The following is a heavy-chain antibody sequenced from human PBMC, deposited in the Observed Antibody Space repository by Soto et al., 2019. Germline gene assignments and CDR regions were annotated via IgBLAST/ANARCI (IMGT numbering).Heavy chain of an antibody. J-gene: IGHJ4*02. CDR2: IYYSGST. CDR3: ASRRWGRATEFSADY. V-gene: IGHV4-31*02. Sequence: LCGGSISSGGYYWSWIRQHPGKGLEWIGYIYYSGSTYYNPSLKSRVTISVDTSKNQFSLKLSSVTAADTAVYYCASRRWGRATEFSADYWGQGTLVTVSS. CDR1: GGSISSGGYY. D-gene: IGHD3-16*01.